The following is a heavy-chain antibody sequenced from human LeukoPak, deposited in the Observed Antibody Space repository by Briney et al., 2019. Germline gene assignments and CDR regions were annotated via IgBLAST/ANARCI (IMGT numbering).Heavy chain of an antibody. CDR1: GLTFANAW. Sequence: GGSRTLSCAASGLTFANAWMSWVRQAPGKGLEWVARIISKTSCGTTDYAAPVKGRFTIARDDSKNTLYLQMNSLKTEDTDVYYCTTYRYNYGSTGYSYFDFWGQGTLVTVSS. CDR3: TTYRYNYGSTGYSYFDF. V-gene: IGHV3-15*01. J-gene: IGHJ4*02. D-gene: IGHD5-18*01. CDR2: IISKTSCGTT.